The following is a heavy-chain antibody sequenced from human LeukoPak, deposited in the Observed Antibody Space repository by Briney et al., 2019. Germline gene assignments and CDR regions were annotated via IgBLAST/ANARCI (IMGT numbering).Heavy chain of an antibody. CDR2: INHSGST. CDR3: ARVVLLWFGELFIDYYYMDV. CDR1: GGSISSSSYY. J-gene: IGHJ6*03. V-gene: IGHV4-39*01. Sequence: SETLSLTCTVSGGSISSSSYYWGWIRQPPGKGLEWIGEINHSGSTNYNPSLKSRVTISVDTSKNQFSLKLSSVTAADTAVYYCARVVLLWFGELFIDYYYMDVWGKGTTVTISS. D-gene: IGHD3-10*01.